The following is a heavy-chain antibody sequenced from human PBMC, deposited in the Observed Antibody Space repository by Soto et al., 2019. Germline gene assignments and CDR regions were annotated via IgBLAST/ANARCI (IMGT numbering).Heavy chain of an antibody. CDR2: ISSSSSYI. CDR3: ARDPADIVVVPAANTMDY. J-gene: IGHJ4*02. CDR1: GFTFSSYS. Sequence: EVQLVESGGGLVKPGGSLRLSCAASGFTFSSYSMNWVRQAPGKGLEWVSSISSSSSYIYYADSVKGRFTISRDNAKNSLYLQINSLRAEDTAVYYCARDPADIVVVPAANTMDYWGQGTLVTVSS. D-gene: IGHD2-2*01. V-gene: IGHV3-21*01.